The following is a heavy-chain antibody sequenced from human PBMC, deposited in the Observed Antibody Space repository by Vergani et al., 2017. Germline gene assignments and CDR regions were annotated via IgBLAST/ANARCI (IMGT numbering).Heavy chain of an antibody. Sequence: EVQLVESGGGLVQPGRSLRLSCAASGFTFDDYAMHWVRQAPGKGLEWVSGINWNSDSIGYGNSVKGRFTISRNNAKKSLYLQMNSLRPEDTALYYCAKAGLGGSGWAYFDYWGQGTLVTVSS. V-gene: IGHV3-9*01. J-gene: IGHJ4*02. D-gene: IGHD6-19*01. CDR1: GFTFDDYA. CDR2: INWNSDSI. CDR3: AKAGLGGSGWAYFDY.